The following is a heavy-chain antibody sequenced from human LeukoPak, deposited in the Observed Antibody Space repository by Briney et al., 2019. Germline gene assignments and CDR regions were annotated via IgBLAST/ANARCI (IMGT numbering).Heavy chain of an antibody. CDR3: ARDGSSWSNWLDP. CDR2: INSDGSSA. D-gene: IGHD6-13*01. J-gene: IGHJ5*02. V-gene: IGHV3-74*01. Sequence: GGSLRLSCAASGFTFSSYWMHWVRQAPGKGLVWVSRINSDGSSASYADSVKGRFTISRDNAKNTLYLQMNSLRAEDTAVYYCARDGSSWSNWLDPWGQGTLVTVSS. CDR1: GFTFSSYW.